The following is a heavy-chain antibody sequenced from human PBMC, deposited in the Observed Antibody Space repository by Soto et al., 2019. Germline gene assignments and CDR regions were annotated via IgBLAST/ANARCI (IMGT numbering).Heavy chain of an antibody. CDR3: ARQPRPLAWRYFDWFGGPFDY. V-gene: IGHV4-59*01. CDR1: GGSISSYY. J-gene: IGHJ4*02. Sequence: SETQSLTCTVSGGSISSYYWSWIRQPPGKGLEWIGYIYYSGSTNYNPSLKSRVTIPVDTSKNQFSLKLSSVTAADTAVYYCARQPRPLAWRYFDWFGGPFDYWRQGTLVTVSS. D-gene: IGHD3-9*01. CDR2: IYYSGST.